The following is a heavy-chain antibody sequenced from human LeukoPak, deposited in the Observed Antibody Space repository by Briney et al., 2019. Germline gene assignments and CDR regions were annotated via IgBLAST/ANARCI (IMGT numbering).Heavy chain of an antibody. CDR2: IHSDGRAT. CDR1: GFSFSAYW. V-gene: IGHV3-74*01. D-gene: IGHD6-19*01. CDR3: ARGGSGCFDY. J-gene: IGHJ4*02. Sequence: GGSLRLSCAASGFSFSAYWMHWIRHAPGKGLVWVSRIHSDGRATSYADSVKGRFTISRDNAKNMVYLQMNSLGVEDTAVYYCARGGSGCFDYWGQGTLVTASS.